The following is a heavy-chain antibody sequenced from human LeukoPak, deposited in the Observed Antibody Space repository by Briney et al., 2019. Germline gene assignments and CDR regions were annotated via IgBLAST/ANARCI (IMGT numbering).Heavy chain of an antibody. CDR2: ITGSGGST. CDR1: GFAFSTYA. Sequence: PTGGSLRLSCAASGFAFSTYAMSWVRQAPGKGLEWVSTITGSGGSTYYTDSVKGRFTISRDNSKNTLYLQMNSLRAEDTAVYYCARALLWFGYEPHYYFDYWGQGTLVTVSS. V-gene: IGHV3-23*01. D-gene: IGHD3-10*01. CDR3: ARALLWFGYEPHYYFDY. J-gene: IGHJ4*02.